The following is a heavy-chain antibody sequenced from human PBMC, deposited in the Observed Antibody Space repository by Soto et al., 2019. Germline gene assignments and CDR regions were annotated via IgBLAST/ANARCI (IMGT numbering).Heavy chain of an antibody. D-gene: IGHD3-22*01. CDR3: ATPMIVAGNWFDP. CDR2: IIPILGIA. CDR1: GGTFSSYT. Sequence: QVQLVQSGAEVKKPGSSVKVSCKASGGTFSSYTISWVRQAPGQGLEWMGRIIPILGIANYAQKFQGRVTITADKSTSPAYMELSSLRSEDTAVYYCATPMIVAGNWFDPWGQGTLVTVSS. J-gene: IGHJ5*02. V-gene: IGHV1-69*02.